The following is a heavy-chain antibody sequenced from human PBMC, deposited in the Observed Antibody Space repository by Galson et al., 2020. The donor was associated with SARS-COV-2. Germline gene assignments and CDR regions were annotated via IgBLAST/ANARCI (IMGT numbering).Heavy chain of an antibody. CDR3: ASRESYDSSGYYPNTYWYFDL. V-gene: IGHV4-39*01. CDR2: IYYSGST. J-gene: IGHJ2*01. Sequence: SETLSLTCTVSGGSISSSSYYWGWIRQPPGKGLEWIGSIYYSGSTYYNPSLKSRVTISVDTSKNQFSLKLSSVTAADTAVYYCASRESYDSSGYYPNTYWYFDLWGRGTLVTVSS. D-gene: IGHD3-22*01. CDR1: GGSISSSSYY.